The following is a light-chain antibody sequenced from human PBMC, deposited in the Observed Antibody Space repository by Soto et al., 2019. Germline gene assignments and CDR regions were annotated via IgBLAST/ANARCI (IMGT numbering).Light chain of an antibody. CDR2: TAS. Sequence: DIQLTQSPSFLYASVGDGITISCRASQGISSYLAWYQQKPGKAPKLLIHTASTLQSGVPSRFSGSAAGAEFTLTISSLQPEDFATYYCQQRHSYPITVGQGTRLEIK. CDR1: QGISSY. J-gene: IGKJ5*01. CDR3: QQRHSYPIT. V-gene: IGKV1-9*01.